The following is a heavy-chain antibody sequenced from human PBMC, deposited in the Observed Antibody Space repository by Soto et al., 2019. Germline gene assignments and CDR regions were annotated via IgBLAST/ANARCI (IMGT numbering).Heavy chain of an antibody. CDR3: AKREQLLDAFDI. Sequence: GGSLRLSCAASGFTFSSYAVSWVRQAPGKGLEWVSAISGSGGSTYYADSVKGRFTISRDNSKNTLYLQMNSLRAEDTAVYYCAKREQLLDAFDIWGQGTMVTVSS. CDR1: GFTFSSYA. D-gene: IGHD6-13*01. J-gene: IGHJ3*02. CDR2: ISGSGGST. V-gene: IGHV3-23*01.